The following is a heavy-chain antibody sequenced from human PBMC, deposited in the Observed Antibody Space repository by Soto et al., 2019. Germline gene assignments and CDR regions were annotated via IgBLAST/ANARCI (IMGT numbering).Heavy chain of an antibody. CDR1: GFSLSTSGVA. CDR2: IFWDDDK. Sequence: GSGPTLVNPTQTLTLTCTFSGFSLSTSGVAVGWIRQAPRKAPEWLAFIFWDDDKPYSPSLENTLTITKDTSKNQVVLTMTNMDPVDTDTYYCARIFDFWSGYYFSCWGRGTLVTVSS. V-gene: IGHV2-5*02. J-gene: IGHJ4*02. D-gene: IGHD3-3*01. CDR3: ARIFDFWSGYYFSC.